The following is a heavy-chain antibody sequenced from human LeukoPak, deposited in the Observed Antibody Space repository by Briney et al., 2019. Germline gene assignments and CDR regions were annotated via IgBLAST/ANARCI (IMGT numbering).Heavy chain of an antibody. CDR2: INSDGSST. Sequence: GGSLRLSCAASGFTFSTYWMEWVRQAPGKGLVWVSRINSDGSSTSYADSVKGRFTISRDNAKNTLYLQMNSLRAEDTAVYYCARAYGSGSYYPLDYWGQGTLVTVSS. CDR3: ARAYGSGSYYPLDY. D-gene: IGHD3-10*01. V-gene: IGHV3-74*01. CDR1: GFTFSTYW. J-gene: IGHJ4*02.